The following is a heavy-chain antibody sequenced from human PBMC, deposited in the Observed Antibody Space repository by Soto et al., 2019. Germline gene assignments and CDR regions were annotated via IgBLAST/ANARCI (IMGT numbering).Heavy chain of an antibody. CDR1: GFSFSDFW. CDR2: IWYHGNSM. V-gene: IGHV3-33*08. CDR3: ARYNTGHSDY. D-gene: IGHD1-20*01. Sequence: GGSLRLSCAASGFSFSDFWMHWVRQAPGKGLEWVAVIWYHGNSMYYADSVKGRFTISRDNSKNTLYLQMNNLRAEDTAVYYCARYNTGHSDYWGQGTLVTVSS. J-gene: IGHJ4*02.